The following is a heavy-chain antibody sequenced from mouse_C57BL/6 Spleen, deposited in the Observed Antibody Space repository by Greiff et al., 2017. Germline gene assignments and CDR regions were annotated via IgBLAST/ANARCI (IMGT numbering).Heavy chain of an antibody. CDR3: AILAGLYYYAMDY. CDR2: INPNNGGT. J-gene: IGHJ4*01. D-gene: IGHD6-2*01. Sequence: VQLQQSGPELVKPGASVKIPCKASGYTFTDYNMDWVKQSHGKSLEWIGDINPNNGGTIYNQKFTGKATLTVDKSSSTDYMELRSLTSEDTAVYYCAILAGLYYYAMDYWGQGTSVTVSS. V-gene: IGHV1-18*01. CDR1: GYTFTDYN.